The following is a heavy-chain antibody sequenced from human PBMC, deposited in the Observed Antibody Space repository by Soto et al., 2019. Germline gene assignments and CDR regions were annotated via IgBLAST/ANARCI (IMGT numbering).Heavy chain of an antibody. Sequence: QVQLVESGGGLGKPGGSLRLSCAASGFTFNDNYMTWIRQAPGKGLEWVSFISSDSIYTNSADSVKGRFTISRDNAKNLLYLQMSSLRVEDTAVYYCARDSTGSGLDYGMDVWGQGTTVAVSS. CDR1: GFTFNDNY. CDR3: ARDSTGSGLDYGMDV. J-gene: IGHJ6*02. D-gene: IGHD3-10*01. V-gene: IGHV3-11*06. CDR2: ISSDSIYT.